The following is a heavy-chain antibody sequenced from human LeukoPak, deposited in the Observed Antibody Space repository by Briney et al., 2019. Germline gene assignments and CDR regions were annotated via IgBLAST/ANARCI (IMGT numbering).Heavy chain of an antibody. CDR1: GYTFTSYA. CDR3: ARDALNYYDSSGYYGLFDY. Sequence: ASVKVSCKASGYTFTSYAMHWVRQAPGQRLEWMGWINAGNGNTKYSQEFQGRVTITRDTSASTAYMELSSLRAEDTAVYYCARDALNYYDSSGYYGLFDYWGQGTLVTVSS. J-gene: IGHJ4*02. V-gene: IGHV1-3*03. CDR2: INAGNGNT. D-gene: IGHD3-22*01.